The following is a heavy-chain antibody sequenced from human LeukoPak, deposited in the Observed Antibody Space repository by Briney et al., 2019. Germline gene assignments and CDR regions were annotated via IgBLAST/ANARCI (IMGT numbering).Heavy chain of an antibody. CDR1: GGSISSYY. CDR2: IYYSGST. J-gene: IGHJ4*02. Sequence: SETLSLTCTVSGGSISSYYWSWIRQPPGKGLEWIGYIYYSGSTNYTPSLKSRVTMSVDTSKDQFSLKLSSVTAADTAVYYCARGSQPYCSSTSCYDYWGQGTLVTVSS. CDR3: ARGSQPYCSSTSCYDY. V-gene: IGHV4-59*12. D-gene: IGHD2-2*01.